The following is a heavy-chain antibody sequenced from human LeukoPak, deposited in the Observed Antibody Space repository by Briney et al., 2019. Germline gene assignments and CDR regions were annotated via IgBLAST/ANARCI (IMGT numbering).Heavy chain of an antibody. CDR3: AVGAYDAFDI. Sequence: GGSLRLSCAASGFTLSSYVMNWVRQAPGKGLEWVSAISGGGSTYYADSVKGRLTISRDNSKNTLYLQMNSLRAEDTAVYYCAVGAYDAFDIWGQGTMVTVSS. J-gene: IGHJ3*02. V-gene: IGHV3-23*01. D-gene: IGHD1-26*01. CDR1: GFTLSSYV. CDR2: ISGGGST.